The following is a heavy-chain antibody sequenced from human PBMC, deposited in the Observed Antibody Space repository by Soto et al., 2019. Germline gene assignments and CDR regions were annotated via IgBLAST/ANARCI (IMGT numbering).Heavy chain of an antibody. V-gene: IGHV1-8*01. CDR1: GYTFTSYE. CDR2: MNPYSGYT. J-gene: IGHJ5*02. CDR3: ARRLAVVGKRFDP. D-gene: IGHD6-19*01. Sequence: ASVKVSCKASGYTFTSYEINWVRQATGQGLEWMGWMNPYSGYTDYAQKFQGRVTMTRNTSITTAYMELSSLTSEDTAVYFCARRLAVVGKRFDPWGQGTLVTVSS.